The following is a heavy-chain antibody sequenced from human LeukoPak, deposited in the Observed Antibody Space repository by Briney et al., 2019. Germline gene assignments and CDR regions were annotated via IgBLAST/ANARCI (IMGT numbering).Heavy chain of an antibody. J-gene: IGHJ4*02. V-gene: IGHV3-30*04. CDR2: ISYDGGNE. D-gene: IGHD6-19*01. CDR3: ARDPPFSSGWSQNHFDH. Sequence: GGSLRLSCAPSGFIFEDCAMHWVRQAPGKGLEWVALISYDGGNENYADSVKGRFTISRDNSKNTLYLHMNSLRPEDTAVYYCARDPPFSSGWSQNHFDHWGQGTLVTVSS. CDR1: GFIFEDCA.